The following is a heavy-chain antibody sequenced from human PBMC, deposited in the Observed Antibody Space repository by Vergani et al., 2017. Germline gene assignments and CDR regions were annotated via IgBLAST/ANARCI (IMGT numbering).Heavy chain of an antibody. J-gene: IGHJ3*02. CDR3: AKDSDTAMPKGDAFDI. CDR2: ISGSGGST. Sequence: EVQLLESGGGLVQPGGSLRLSCAASGFTFSSYAMSWVRQAPGKGLEWVSAISGSGGSTYYADSVKGRFTISRDNSKNTLYLQMNSLRAEDTAVYYCAKDSDTAMPKGDAFDIWGQGTMVTVSS. V-gene: IGHV3-23*01. D-gene: IGHD5-18*01. CDR1: GFTFSSYA.